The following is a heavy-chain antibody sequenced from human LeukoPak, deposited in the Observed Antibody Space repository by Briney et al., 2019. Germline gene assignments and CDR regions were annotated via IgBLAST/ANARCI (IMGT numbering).Heavy chain of an antibody. J-gene: IGHJ2*01. CDR2: INNDGSST. CDR3: ARVPSGYYDSSGYPQRYFDL. Sequence: GGSLRLSCAASGFTFSVYWMHWVRHAPGKGLVWVSGINNDGSSTSYADSVKGRFTISRDNAKNTLYLQMNSLRVEDTAVYYCARVPSGYYDSSGYPQRYFDLWGRGTLVTVSS. V-gene: IGHV3-74*01. CDR1: GFTFSVYW. D-gene: IGHD3-22*01.